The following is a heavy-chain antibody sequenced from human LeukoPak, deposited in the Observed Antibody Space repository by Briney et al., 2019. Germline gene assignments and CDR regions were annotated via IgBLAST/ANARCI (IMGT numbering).Heavy chain of an antibody. D-gene: IGHD3-10*01. Sequence: PGGSLRLSCAASGFTFSSYAMSWVRQAPGKGLEWVAVIWYDGSNKYYADSVKGRFTTSRDNSKNTLYLQMNSLRAEDTAVYYCARDLRPYYYGSGSYYNPLGDWGQGTLVTVSS. V-gene: IGHV3-33*08. CDR2: IWYDGSNK. CDR3: ARDLRPYYYGSGSYYNPLGD. J-gene: IGHJ4*02. CDR1: GFTFSSYA.